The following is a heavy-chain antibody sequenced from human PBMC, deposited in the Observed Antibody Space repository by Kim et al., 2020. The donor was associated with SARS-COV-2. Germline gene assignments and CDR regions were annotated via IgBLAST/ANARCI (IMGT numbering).Heavy chain of an antibody. CDR2: INYRGST. J-gene: IGHJ6*02. CDR1: GGSFSGFY. CDR3: ARRNYSGSGRVSGGMDV. V-gene: IGHV4-34*01. D-gene: IGHD3-10*01. Sequence: SKTLSLTCAVNGGSFSGFYWAWIRQPPGKGLEWIGEINYRGSTAYSPSLKSRVTISEDMSKDHFSLKLTSVTAADTAVYYCARRNYSGSGRVSGGMDVWGQGITVTVSS.